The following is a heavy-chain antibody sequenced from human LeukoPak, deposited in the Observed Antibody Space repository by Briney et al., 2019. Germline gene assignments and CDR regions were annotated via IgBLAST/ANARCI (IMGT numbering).Heavy chain of an antibody. CDR1: GGSFKGYF. Sequence: SETLSLTCAVYGGSFKGYFWNWIRQAPRKGLEWIGEINHAGDTNYNPSLKSRVTISVDTSKNQLSLNMSSVTAADTAVYYCARGYCSRTSCYTQHWGQGTLVTVSS. D-gene: IGHD2-2*02. V-gene: IGHV4-34*01. CDR3: ARGYCSRTSCYTQH. CDR2: INHAGDT. J-gene: IGHJ1*01.